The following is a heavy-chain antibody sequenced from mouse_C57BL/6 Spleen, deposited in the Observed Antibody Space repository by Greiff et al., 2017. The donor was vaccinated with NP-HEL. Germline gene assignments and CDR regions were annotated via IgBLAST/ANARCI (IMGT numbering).Heavy chain of an antibody. CDR1: GFTFNTYA. Sequence: EVQGVESGGGLVQPKGSLKLSCAASGFTFNTYAMHWVRQAPGKGLEWVARIRSKSSNYATYYAESVKDRFTISRDDSQSMLYLQMNNLKTEDTAMYYCVRFFYDGYYDWYFDVWGTGTTVTVSS. CDR2: IRSKSSNYAT. D-gene: IGHD2-3*01. V-gene: IGHV10-3*01. CDR3: VRFFYDGYYDWYFDV. J-gene: IGHJ1*03.